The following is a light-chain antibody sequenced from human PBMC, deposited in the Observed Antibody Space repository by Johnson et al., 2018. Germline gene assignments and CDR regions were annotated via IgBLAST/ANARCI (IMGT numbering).Light chain of an antibody. CDR2: ENN. CDR3: GTWDSSLSAGNV. V-gene: IGLV1-51*02. J-gene: IGLJ1*01. CDR1: SSNIGNNY. Sequence: QSVLTQPPSVSAAPGQKVTISCSGSSSNIGNNYVSWYQQLPGTAPKLLIYENNKRPSGIPDRFSGSQSGTSATLGIPGLPTGDEADYYCGTWDSSLSAGNVFGTGTKVTVL.